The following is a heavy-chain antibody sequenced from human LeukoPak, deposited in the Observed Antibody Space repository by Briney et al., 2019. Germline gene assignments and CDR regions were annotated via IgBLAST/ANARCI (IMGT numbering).Heavy chain of an antibody. CDR2: IIPIFGTA. J-gene: IGHJ4*02. Sequence: SVKVSCTASGGTFSSYAISWVRQAPGQGLEWMGGIIPIFGTANYAQKFQGRVTITADESTSTAYMELSSLRSEDTAVYYCATATDSGSYFSFDYWGQGTLVTVSS. D-gene: IGHD1-26*01. CDR1: GGTFSSYA. CDR3: ATATDSGSYFSFDY. V-gene: IGHV1-69*13.